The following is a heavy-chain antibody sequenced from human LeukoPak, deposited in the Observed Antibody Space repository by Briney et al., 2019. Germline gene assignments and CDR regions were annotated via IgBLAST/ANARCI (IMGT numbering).Heavy chain of an antibody. CDR2: INPYSGGT. CDR1: EYTFTNYY. J-gene: IGHJ3*02. CDR3: ARARQLAFDVFDI. D-gene: IGHD1-1*01. V-gene: IGHV1-2*02. Sequence: GASVKVSCKASEYTFTNYYLHWVRQAPGQGLEWMGWINPYSGGTSFAQNFRSRVTLTRDTSINTSCMELTSLRSDDTAVYYCARARQLAFDVFDIWGQGTMVTVSS.